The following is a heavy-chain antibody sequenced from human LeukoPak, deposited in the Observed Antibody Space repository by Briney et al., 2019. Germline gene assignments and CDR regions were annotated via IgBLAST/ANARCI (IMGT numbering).Heavy chain of an antibody. D-gene: IGHD6-6*01. Sequence: GGSLRLSCAASGFTFSSYAMSWVRQASGKGLEWVSAISGSGGSTYHADSVKGRFTISRDNSKNTLYLQMNSLRAEDTAVYYCAKDLRSDSSSSRAFDIWGQGTTVTVSS. CDR1: GFTFSSYA. J-gene: IGHJ3*02. CDR3: AKDLRSDSSSSRAFDI. V-gene: IGHV3-23*01. CDR2: ISGSGGST.